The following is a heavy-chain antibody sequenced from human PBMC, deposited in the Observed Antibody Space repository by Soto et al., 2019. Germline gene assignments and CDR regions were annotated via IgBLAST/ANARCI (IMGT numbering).Heavy chain of an antibody. D-gene: IGHD4-17*01. CDR3: ARDLEVDGNFDVIKLYFYYGMDV. J-gene: IGHJ6*02. CDR1: GDSVSSNSAA. V-gene: IGHV6-1*01. Sequence: PSQTLSLTCAISGDSVSSNSAAWNWIRQSPSRGLEWLGRTYYRSKWYNDYAVSVKSRITINPDTSKNQFSLQLNSVTPEDTAVYYCARDLEVDGNFDVIKLYFYYGMDVWGQGTTVTVSS. CDR2: TYYRSKWYN.